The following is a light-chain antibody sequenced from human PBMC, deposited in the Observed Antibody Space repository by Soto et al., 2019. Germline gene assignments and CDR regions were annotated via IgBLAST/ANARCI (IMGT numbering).Light chain of an antibody. CDR3: SSYTSSSTYV. V-gene: IGLV2-14*01. CDR1: SSDVGDYNY. CDR2: DVS. Sequence: QSVLTQPASVSGSPGQSITISCTGTSSDVGDYNYVSWYQQHPGKAPKLMIFDVSNRPSGVSNRFSGSKSGNTASLTISGLQAEDEAEYYCSSYTSSSTYVFGTGTKPTVL. J-gene: IGLJ1*01.